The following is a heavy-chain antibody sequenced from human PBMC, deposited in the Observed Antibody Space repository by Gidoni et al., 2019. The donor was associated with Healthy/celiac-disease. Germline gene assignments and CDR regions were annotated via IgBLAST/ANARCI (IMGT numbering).Heavy chain of an antibody. CDR3: ARDYGSSSWVLDYFDY. D-gene: IGHD6-6*01. CDR2: IWYDGSNK. J-gene: IGHJ4*02. V-gene: IGHV3-33*01. Sequence: EWVAVIWYDGSNKYYADSVKGRFTISRDNSKNTLYLQMNSLRAEDTAVYYCARDYGSSSWVLDYFDYWGQGTLVTVSS.